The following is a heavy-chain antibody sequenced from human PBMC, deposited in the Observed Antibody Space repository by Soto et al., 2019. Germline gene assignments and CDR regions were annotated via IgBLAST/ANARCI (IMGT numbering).Heavy chain of an antibody. D-gene: IGHD3-3*01. Sequence: EVQLVESGGGLVQPGGSLRLSCAASGFTLSIYSMHWVRQAPGKGLEFVCAISYGGRGTFYADYVKGSIAMSKATAKNTLFIQMGTLSTEDIAVYSFARISAIGQAAFDLWGQGTMVTVS. J-gene: IGHJ3*01. CDR1: GFTLSIYS. CDR3: ARISAIGQAAFDL. V-gene: IGHV3-64*07. CDR2: ISYGGRGT.